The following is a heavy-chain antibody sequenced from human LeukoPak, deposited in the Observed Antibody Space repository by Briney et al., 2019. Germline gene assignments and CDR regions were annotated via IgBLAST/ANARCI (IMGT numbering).Heavy chain of an antibody. J-gene: IGHJ6*02. V-gene: IGHV3-13*01. D-gene: IGHD3-10*01. CDR2: IGTAGDT. CDR3: ARAGSRVRGVINGMDV. Sequence: QAGGSLRLSCAASGFTFSSYDMHWVRQATGKGLEWVSAIGTAGDTYYPGSVKGRFTISRENAKNSLYLQMNSLRAGDTAVYYCARAGSRVRGVINGMDVWGQGTTVTVSS. CDR1: GFTFSSYD.